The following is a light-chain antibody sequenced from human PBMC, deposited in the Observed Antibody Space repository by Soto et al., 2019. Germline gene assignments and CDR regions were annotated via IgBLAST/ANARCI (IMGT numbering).Light chain of an antibody. J-gene: IGLJ3*02. V-gene: IGLV8-61*01. Sequence: QTVVTQAPSFSVSPGRTVTRTCGLSSGSVSTSYYPSWYQQTPGQAPRTLIYSTNTRSSGVPDRFSGAILGNKAALTITGAQADDESDYYCVLYVGSGIGVCGGGTKLTVL. CDR2: STN. CDR3: VLYVGSGIGV. CDR1: SGSVSTSYY.